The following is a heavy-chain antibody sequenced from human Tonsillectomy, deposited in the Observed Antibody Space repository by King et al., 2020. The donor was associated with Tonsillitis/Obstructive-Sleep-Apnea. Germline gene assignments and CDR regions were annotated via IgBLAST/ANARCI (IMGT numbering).Heavy chain of an antibody. D-gene: IGHD4-17*01. CDR3: ASRITSHAYGNY. V-gene: IGHV3-23*04. J-gene: IGHJ4*02. Sequence: VQLVESGGGLVQPGGSLRLSCAASGFTFSSYAMTWVRQAPGKGLEWLSTISGSDYSTYDADSVKGRFTSSRDNSKNTLYLQMNSLRAEDTAVYYCASRITSHAYGNYWGQGTLVTVSS. CDR2: ISGSDYST. CDR1: GFTFSSYA.